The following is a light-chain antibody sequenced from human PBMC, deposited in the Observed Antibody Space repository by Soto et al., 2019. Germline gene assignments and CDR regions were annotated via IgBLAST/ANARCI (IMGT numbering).Light chain of an antibody. CDR2: GAS. CDR3: QYGSSLPWT. J-gene: IGKJ1*01. V-gene: IGKV3-20*01. CDR1: QSVSSSY. Sequence: EIVLTQSPGTLSLSPGERATLSCRASQSVSSSYLAWYQQKPGQAPRLLIYGASSRATGIPDRFSGSGSGTDFTLTISRLEPEDFAVYYCQYGSSLPWTFGQGTKVEIK.